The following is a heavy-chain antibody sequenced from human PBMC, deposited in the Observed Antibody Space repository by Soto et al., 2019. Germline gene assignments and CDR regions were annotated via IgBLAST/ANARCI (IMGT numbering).Heavy chain of an antibody. CDR3: AWGSGNSPFDY. Sequence: GGSLRLSCAASGFTFSSYAMYWVRQAPGKGLEWVAVISYDGSNKYYADSVKGRFTISRDNSKNTLYLQMNSLRAEDTAVYYCAWGSGNSPFDYWGQGTLVTVSS. CDR1: GFTFSSYA. J-gene: IGHJ4*02. D-gene: IGHD3-10*01. CDR2: ISYDGSNK. V-gene: IGHV3-30*04.